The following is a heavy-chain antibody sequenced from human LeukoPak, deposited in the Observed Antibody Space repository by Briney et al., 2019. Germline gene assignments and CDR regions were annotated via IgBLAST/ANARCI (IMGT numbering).Heavy chain of an antibody. Sequence: PGGSLRLSCAASGFTFRSYAMSWVRPTPGTGLEWVSAISCSGGSTYYADSVKGRFTISRDNSKNTLYLQMNSLRAEDTAVYYCAKAPSIAAAGTFDYWGQGTLVTVSS. V-gene: IGHV3-23*01. D-gene: IGHD6-13*01. J-gene: IGHJ4*02. CDR3: AKAPSIAAAGTFDY. CDR1: GFTFRSYA. CDR2: ISCSGGST.